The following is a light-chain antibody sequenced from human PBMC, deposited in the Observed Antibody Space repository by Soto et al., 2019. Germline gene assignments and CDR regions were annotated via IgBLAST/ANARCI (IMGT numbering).Light chain of an antibody. J-gene: IGKJ3*01. CDR1: QSVSSS. CDR3: QHRSNWPRFT. V-gene: IGKV3-11*01. CDR2: DAS. Sequence: EIVLTQSPATLSLSPGERATLSCRASQSVSSSLAWYQQKPGQAPRLLIYDASNRATGIPARFSGSGSGTDFTLTISSLEPEDSAVYYCQHRSNWPRFTFGHGTKVEIE.